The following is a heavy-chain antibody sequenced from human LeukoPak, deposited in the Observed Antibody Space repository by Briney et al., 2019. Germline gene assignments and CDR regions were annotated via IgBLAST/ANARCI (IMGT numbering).Heavy chain of an antibody. J-gene: IGHJ4*02. CDR1: GFTFSSYA. D-gene: IGHD1-26*01. Sequence: PGGSLRLSCAASGFTFSSYAMSWVRQAPGKGLEWVSAISGSGGSTYYADSVKGRFTISRDNSKNTLYLQMNSLRAEDTAVYYCVKDPRHFIVGATTGDYWGQGTLVTVSS. CDR2: ISGSGGST. V-gene: IGHV3-23*01. CDR3: VKDPRHFIVGATTGDY.